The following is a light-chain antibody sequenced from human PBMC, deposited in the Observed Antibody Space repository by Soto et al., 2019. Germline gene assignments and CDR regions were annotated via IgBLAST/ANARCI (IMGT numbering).Light chain of an antibody. J-gene: IGKJ4*02. CDR3: QHFFSYPHT. CDR1: ETIATY. Sequence: DILMTQSPSSLSASVGDRVTISCRASETIATYLNWYQQKPGRVPEVLIYGASRLQRGVPSRFTGSGYWINFTLTSNHLQPAYFATYSRQHFFSYPHTLSRGTKEEV. V-gene: IGKV1-39*01. CDR2: GAS.